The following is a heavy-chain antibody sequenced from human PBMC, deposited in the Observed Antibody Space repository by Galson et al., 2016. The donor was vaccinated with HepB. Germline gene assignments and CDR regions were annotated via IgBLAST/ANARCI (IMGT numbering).Heavy chain of an antibody. D-gene: IGHD4-17*01. Sequence: SVKVSCKASGYTFISNYVHWVRQAPGHWPEWMGIINPSGGSADYAQRFQGRVTMTRDTSTNTVYMELSSLRYEDTAVYYCARAVDDDPDENDYGDVDYYGLDVWGQGTTVTVS. CDR3: ARAVDDDPDENDYGDVDYYGLDV. J-gene: IGHJ6*02. V-gene: IGHV1-46*01. CDR2: INPSGGSA. CDR1: GYTFISNY.